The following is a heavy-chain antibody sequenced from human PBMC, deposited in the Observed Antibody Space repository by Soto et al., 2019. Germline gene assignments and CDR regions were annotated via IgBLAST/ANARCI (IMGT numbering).Heavy chain of an antibody. CDR3: ARENRGTVTSFDY. Sequence: SETLSLTCTVSGGSISSGDYYWSWIRQPPGKGLEWIGYIYYSGSTYYNPSLKSRVTISVDTSKNQFSLGLSSVTAADTAVYYCARENRGTVTSFDYWGQGTLVTVSS. D-gene: IGHD4-17*01. J-gene: IGHJ4*02. V-gene: IGHV4-30-4*01. CDR2: IYYSGST. CDR1: GGSISSGDYY.